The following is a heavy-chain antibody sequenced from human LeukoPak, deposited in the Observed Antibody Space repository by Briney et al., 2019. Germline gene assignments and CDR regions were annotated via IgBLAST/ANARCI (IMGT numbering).Heavy chain of an antibody. CDR2: ISAHNGNT. V-gene: IGHV1-18*01. Sequence: ASVKVSCKASGYSFISYGISWVRQAPGQGLEWMGWISAHNGNTNYAQNVQGRVTMTTGTSTSTAYMELRSLRSDDTAVYSCARTDYGDYSYYLDYWGQGTLVTVSS. D-gene: IGHD4-17*01. CDR1: GYSFISYG. J-gene: IGHJ4*02. CDR3: ARTDYGDYSYYLDY.